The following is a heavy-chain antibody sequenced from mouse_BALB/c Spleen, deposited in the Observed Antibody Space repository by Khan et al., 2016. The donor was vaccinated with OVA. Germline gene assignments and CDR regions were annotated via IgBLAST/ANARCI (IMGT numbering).Heavy chain of an antibody. CDR3: ARSVTITTVVATDFDY. V-gene: IGHV3-2*02. D-gene: IGHD1-1*01. J-gene: IGHJ2*01. CDR2: ISYSGRT. Sequence: VQLKESGPGLVKPSQSLSLTCTVTGYSITSDYAWNWIRQFPGNKLEWMGYISYSGRTSYNPSLKSRISITRDTSTKQFFLQLNSVTTEDTATYDCARSVTITTVVATDFDYWGQGTTLTVSS. CDR1: GYSITSDYA.